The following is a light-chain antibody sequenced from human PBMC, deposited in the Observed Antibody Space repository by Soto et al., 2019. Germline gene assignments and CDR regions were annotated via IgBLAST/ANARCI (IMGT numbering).Light chain of an antibody. J-gene: IGLJ2*01. CDR1: SSDVGGYNY. CDR3: SSYTSSSTPVV. V-gene: IGLV2-14*01. Sequence: QPVLTQPASVSGSPGQSITISCTGTSSDVGGYNYVSWYQQHPGKAPKLIIFDVSNRPSGVSSRFSGSKSGNTASLTISGLQAEDEADYYCSSYTSSSTPVVFGGGTKLTVL. CDR2: DVS.